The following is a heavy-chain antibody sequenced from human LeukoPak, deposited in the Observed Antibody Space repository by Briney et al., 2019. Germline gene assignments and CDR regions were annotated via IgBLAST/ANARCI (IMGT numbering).Heavy chain of an antibody. Sequence: GESLKISCKASGYTFSDYWIGGVRHMPGKGLEWMTIIYPGDSETRYSPSLQGQVTTSADKSINTAYLQWSSLKASDSGMYYCARQRGYRMTKDGFDVWGQGTMVTVSS. CDR2: IYPGDSET. CDR1: GYTFSDYW. CDR3: ARQRGYRMTKDGFDV. D-gene: IGHD2-2*03. V-gene: IGHV5-51*01. J-gene: IGHJ3*01.